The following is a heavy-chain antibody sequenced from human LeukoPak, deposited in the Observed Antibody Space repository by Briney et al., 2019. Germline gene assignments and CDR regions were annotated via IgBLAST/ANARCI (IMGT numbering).Heavy chain of an antibody. Sequence: SETLSLTCAVYGGSFSGYYWSWIRQPPGKGLEWIGEINHSGSTNYNPSLKSRGTISVDTSKNQFSLKLSSVTAADTAVYYCARGPPLLLWFGELMYWFDPWGQGTLVTISS. J-gene: IGHJ5*02. CDR2: INHSGST. D-gene: IGHD3-10*01. V-gene: IGHV4-34*01. CDR1: GGSFSGYY. CDR3: ARGPPLLLWFGELMYWFDP.